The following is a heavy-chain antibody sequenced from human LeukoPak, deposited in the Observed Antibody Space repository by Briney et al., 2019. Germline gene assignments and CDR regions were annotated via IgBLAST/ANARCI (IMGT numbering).Heavy chain of an antibody. V-gene: IGHV3-21*01. D-gene: IGHD3-3*01. Sequence: PGGSLRLSCAASGFTFSSYEMNWVRQAPGKGLEWVSSISSSSSYIYYADSVKGRFTISRDNAKNSLYLQMNSLRAEDTAVYYCAKAFGVGALDYWGQGTLVTVSS. CDR1: GFTFSSYE. J-gene: IGHJ4*02. CDR3: AKAFGVGALDY. CDR2: ISSSSSYI.